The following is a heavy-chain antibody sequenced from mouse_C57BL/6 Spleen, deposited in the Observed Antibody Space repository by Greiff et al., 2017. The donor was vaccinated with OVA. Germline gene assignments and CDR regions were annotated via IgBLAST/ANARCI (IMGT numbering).Heavy chain of an antibody. V-gene: IGHV1-66*01. CDR3: ARSHGSSYYAMDY. CDR2: IYPGSGNT. Sequence: QVQLKESGPELVKPGASVKISCKASGYSFTSYYIHWVKQRPGQGLEWIGWIYPGSGNTKYNEKFKGKATLTADTSSSTAYMQLSSLTSDDSAVEYYARSHGSSYYAMDYWGQGTSVTVSA. D-gene: IGHD1-1*01. CDR1: GYSFTSYY. J-gene: IGHJ4*01.